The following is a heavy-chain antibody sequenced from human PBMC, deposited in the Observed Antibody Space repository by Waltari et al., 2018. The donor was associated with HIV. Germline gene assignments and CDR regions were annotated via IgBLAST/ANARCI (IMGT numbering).Heavy chain of an antibody. D-gene: IGHD3-10*01. CDR1: GGSITSTINY. J-gene: IGHJ3*02. V-gene: IGHV4-39*01. CDR3: ARAGRSFSSRPKTFDI. Sequence: QLQLWESGPGLVGASEALSLPCFVSGGSITSTINYWGWIRQPPGEGLEGIGSSYYTGAAYYGPSLKSRVTISVDTSKNQFSLKLSSVTATDAAVYFCARAGRSFSSRPKTFDIWGPGTMVTVSS. CDR2: SYYTGAA.